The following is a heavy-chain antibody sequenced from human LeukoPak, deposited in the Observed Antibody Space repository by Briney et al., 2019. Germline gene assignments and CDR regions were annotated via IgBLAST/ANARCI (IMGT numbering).Heavy chain of an antibody. J-gene: IGHJ3*02. CDR1: GGSFSGYY. Sequence: SATLSLTCAVYGGSFSGYYWSWIRPPPGKGLAWIGEINHSGSTNYNPSLKSRVTISVDTSKNQFSLKLSSVTAADTAVYYCARRTYYYDSSGYIPWAFDIWGQGTMVTVSA. V-gene: IGHV4-34*01. CDR2: INHSGST. CDR3: ARRTYYYDSSGYIPWAFDI. D-gene: IGHD3-22*01.